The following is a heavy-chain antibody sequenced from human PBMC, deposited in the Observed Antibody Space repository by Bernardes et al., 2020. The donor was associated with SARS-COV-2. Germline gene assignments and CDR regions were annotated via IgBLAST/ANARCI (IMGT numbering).Heavy chain of an antibody. Sequence: PPRLFCGACGFRFSSYGVHWVHRGPGKGLERVAFIRYVGSNRYYADSVKGRFTILRDNSKNTLYLQMNSLRAEDTAVYYCAKGAYDFWSGYYTVRSNFDYWGKGTLVTVSS. D-gene: IGHD3-3*01. CDR3: AKGAYDFWSGYYTVRSNFDY. CDR2: IRYVGSNR. J-gene: IGHJ4*02. V-gene: IGHV3-30*02. CDR1: GFRFSSYG.